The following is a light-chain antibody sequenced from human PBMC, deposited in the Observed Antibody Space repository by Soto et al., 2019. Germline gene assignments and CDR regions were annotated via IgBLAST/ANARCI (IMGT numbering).Light chain of an antibody. CDR1: SSDVGSYNP. J-gene: IGLJ2*01. Sequence: QSALTQPASVSGAPGQSITISCTGTSSDVGSYNPVSWYQQHPGKAPKLMIYEGSKRPSGVSNRFSGSKSGNTASLTISGLQAEDEADYYCCSYAGSSTSYVVFGGGTKLTVV. CDR3: CSYAGSSTSYVV. CDR2: EGS. V-gene: IGLV2-23*01.